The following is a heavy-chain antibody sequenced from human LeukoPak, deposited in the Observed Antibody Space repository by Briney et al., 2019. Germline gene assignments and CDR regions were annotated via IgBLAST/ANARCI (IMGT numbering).Heavy chain of an antibody. CDR2: ISYDGSEQ. D-gene: IGHD3/OR15-3a*01. CDR1: GFTFSHYA. Sequence: GGSLRLSCAASGFTFSHYAMYWVRQAPGKGLEWVALISYDGSEQHYADSVKGRFTISRDSPKNTLYLQMNTLRPEDTAVYYCARERTGFYAEYWGQGTLVTVSS. J-gene: IGHJ4*02. CDR3: ARERTGFYAEY. V-gene: IGHV3-30*04.